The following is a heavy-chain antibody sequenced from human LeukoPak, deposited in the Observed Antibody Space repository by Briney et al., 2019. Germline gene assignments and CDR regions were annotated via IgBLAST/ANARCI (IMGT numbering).Heavy chain of an antibody. D-gene: IGHD3-10*01. J-gene: IGHJ6*03. CDR3: ARDQYGSGDGYYMDL. CDR2: ISSSGITI. Sequence: GESLRLSCAASGFTFSSYDMNWVRQAPGKGLEWVSYISSSGITIFYADSVKGRFTISRDNAKNSLYLQMNSLRSEDTALYYCARDQYGSGDGYYMDLWGKGTTVTISS. CDR1: GFTFSSYD. V-gene: IGHV3-48*03.